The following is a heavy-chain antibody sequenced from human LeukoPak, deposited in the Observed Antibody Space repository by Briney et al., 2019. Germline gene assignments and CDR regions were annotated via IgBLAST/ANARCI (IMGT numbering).Heavy chain of an antibody. V-gene: IGHV1-2*02. J-gene: IGHJ4*02. CDR2: INPNSGGT. CDR3: ARMASSSYHFDY. CDR1: GYTFTGYY. Sequence: ASVKVSCKASGYTFTGYYMYWVRQAPGQGLEWMGWINPNSGGTNYAQKLQGRVTMTTDTSTSTAYMELRSLRSDDTAVYYCARMASSSYHFDYWGQGTLVTVSS. D-gene: IGHD6-13*01.